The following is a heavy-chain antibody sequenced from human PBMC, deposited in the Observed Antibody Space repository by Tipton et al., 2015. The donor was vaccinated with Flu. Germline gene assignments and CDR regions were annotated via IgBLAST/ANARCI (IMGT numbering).Heavy chain of an antibody. V-gene: IGHV4-39*07. CDR3: ARDAPWAAMVLYYFDY. CDR2: IYYSGST. D-gene: IGHD5-18*01. Sequence: TLSLTCTVSGGSISSSSYYWGWIRQPPGKGLEWIGSIYYSGSTYYNPSLKSRVTISVDTSKNQFSLKLSSVTAADTAVYYCARDAPWAAMVLYYFDYWGQGTLVTVSS. J-gene: IGHJ4*02. CDR1: GGSISSSSYY.